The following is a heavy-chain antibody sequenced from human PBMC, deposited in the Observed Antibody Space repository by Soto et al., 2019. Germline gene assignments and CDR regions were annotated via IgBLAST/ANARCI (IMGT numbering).Heavy chain of an antibody. CDR2: ITPSSGST. J-gene: IGHJ4*02. D-gene: IGHD4-17*01. V-gene: IGHV1-46*01. CDR1: GYTFTTYY. Sequence: QVQLVQSGAEVKNPGASVKVSCKASGYTFTTYYMHWLRQARGQGLEWMGIITPSSGSTRYEQKFQDRVTMTRETSTSTVYMELSSLTSEDTAVYYCARAVSTTTAPIDYWGQGTRVTVSS. CDR3: ARAVSTTTAPIDY.